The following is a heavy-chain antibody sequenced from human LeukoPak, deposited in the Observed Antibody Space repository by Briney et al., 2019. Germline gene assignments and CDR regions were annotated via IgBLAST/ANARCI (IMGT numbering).Heavy chain of an antibody. CDR3: AKDLRESTGLDYDYGMDV. V-gene: IGHV3-30*18. Sequence: PGGSLRLSCAASGFTFSTYGLHWVRQAPGKGLEWVAVIKNDGSKKYYVDSVKGRFTISRDNSKNTLYLQMNSLRTEDMAVYYCAKDLRESTGLDYDYGMDVWGQGTTVIVSS. D-gene: IGHD1-14*01. J-gene: IGHJ6*02. CDR2: IKNDGSKK. CDR1: GFTFSTYG.